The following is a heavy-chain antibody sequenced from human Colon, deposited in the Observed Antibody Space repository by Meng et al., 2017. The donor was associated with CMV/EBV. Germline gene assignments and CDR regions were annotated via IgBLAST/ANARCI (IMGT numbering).Heavy chain of an antibody. CDR1: NGSITSGSYY. V-gene: IGHV4-31*03. CDR2: MYYTGST. D-gene: IGHD5-12*01. J-gene: IGHJ4*02. CDR3: ARDSGYGHFDY. Sequence: QVHLQESGPGLVKPSQTLSLSCTVSNGSITSGSYYWSWIRHVPGKGLEWIGYMYYTGSTFYNPSLKSRTTISVSTSDNQFSLKLTSMTAADTAVYYCARDSGYGHFDYWGQGVLVTVSS.